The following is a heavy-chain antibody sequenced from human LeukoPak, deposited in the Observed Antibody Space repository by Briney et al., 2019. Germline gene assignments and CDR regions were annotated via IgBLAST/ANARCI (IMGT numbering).Heavy chain of an antibody. V-gene: IGHV4-39*07. CDR1: GGSISSSSYY. D-gene: IGHD2-21*02. CDR3: ARVDCGGDCYAHNWFDP. CDR2: IYYSGST. J-gene: IGHJ5*02. Sequence: SGTLSLTCTVSGGSISSSSYYWGWIRQPPGKGLEWIGSIYYSGSTYYNPSLKSRVTISVDTSKNQFSLKLSSVTAAHTAVYYCARVDCGGDCYAHNWFDPWGQGTLVTVS.